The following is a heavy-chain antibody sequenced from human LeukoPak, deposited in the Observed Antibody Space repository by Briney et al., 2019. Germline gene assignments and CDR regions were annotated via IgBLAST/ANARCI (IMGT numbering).Heavy chain of an antibody. Sequence: GGSLRLSCAASGFIFSSYAMSWVRQAPGKGLEWVSAISGTGGSTHYADSVQGRFTISRDNSKNTLYLQMNSLRVEDTATYYCAREDLVGAIDYWGQGTLVTVSS. V-gene: IGHV3-23*01. CDR3: AREDLVGAIDY. J-gene: IGHJ4*02. CDR2: ISGTGGST. CDR1: GFIFSSYA. D-gene: IGHD1-26*01.